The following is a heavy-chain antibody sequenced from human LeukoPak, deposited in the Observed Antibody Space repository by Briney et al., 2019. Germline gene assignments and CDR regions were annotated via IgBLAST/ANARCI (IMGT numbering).Heavy chain of an antibody. CDR1: GFTFSNYA. Sequence: GGSLRLSCAASGFTFSNYAMSWVRQAPGKGLEWVSYISGIGISTYYADSVKGRFTISRDNSKNTLYLQMNSLRADDTALYYCAKAHRRRCSGGSCLEIDYCGQGTLVTVS. V-gene: IGHV3-23*01. J-gene: IGHJ4*02. CDR3: AKAHRRRCSGGSCLEIDY. D-gene: IGHD2-15*01. CDR2: ISGIGIST.